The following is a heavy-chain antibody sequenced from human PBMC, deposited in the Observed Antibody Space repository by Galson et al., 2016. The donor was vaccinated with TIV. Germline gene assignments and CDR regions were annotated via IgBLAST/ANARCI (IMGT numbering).Heavy chain of an antibody. V-gene: IGHV1-69*06. CDR3: ARGDTYYESTFDY. D-gene: IGHD3-22*01. CDR1: GGIFNSYA. J-gene: IGHJ4*02. Sequence: SVKVSCKASGGIFNSYAVSWVRQAPGQGLEWMGGIIGIFGTANYAPKFQGRVTITADKSSSTVYMELSSLRSADTAVYYCARGDTYYESTFDYWGQGTLVTVSS. CDR2: IIGIFGTA.